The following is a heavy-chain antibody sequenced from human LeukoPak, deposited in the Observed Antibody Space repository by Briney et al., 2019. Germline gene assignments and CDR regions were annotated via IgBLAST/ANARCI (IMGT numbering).Heavy chain of an antibody. CDR3: ARDVSSSRVGSPFDY. V-gene: IGHV3-48*01. J-gene: IGHJ4*02. CDR2: ISSSSSTI. CDR1: GFTFSSYS. Sequence: GGSLRLSCAASGFTFSSYSINWVRQAPGKGLEWVSYISSSSSTIYYADSVKGRFTISRDNAKNSLYLQMNGLRAEDTAVYYCARDVSSSRVGSPFDYWGQGNLVTVSS. D-gene: IGHD6-13*01.